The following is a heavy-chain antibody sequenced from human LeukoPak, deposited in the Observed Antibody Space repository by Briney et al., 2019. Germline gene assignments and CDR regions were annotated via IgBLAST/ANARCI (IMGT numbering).Heavy chain of an antibody. CDR2: IYSTGTS. CDR1: VGSITTDY. Sequence: SETLSLTCTVSVGSITTDYWNWIRQSPGKGLEWIGYIYSTGTSIYNPSLKGRVTISMDTSKRQFSLKVPSVTAADTAVYYCASFYYGSGLAEDYWGQGILVAVSS. V-gene: IGHV4-59*08. D-gene: IGHD3-10*01. J-gene: IGHJ4*02. CDR3: ASFYYGSGLAEDY.